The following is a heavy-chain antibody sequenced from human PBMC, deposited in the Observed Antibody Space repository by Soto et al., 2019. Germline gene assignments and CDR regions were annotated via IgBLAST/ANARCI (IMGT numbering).Heavy chain of an antibody. Sequence: SDTCSVADGSRSSCFWSWIRKPQEKGLEWIGYIYHSGTTYYNPSLKSRVTISVDTSKNQFSLKLSSVTAADTAVYYCARSVFPWGQGTLVTVSS. CDR1: DGSRSSCF. CDR3: ARSVFP. J-gene: IGHJ5*02. CDR2: IYHSGTT. V-gene: IGHV4-59*06.